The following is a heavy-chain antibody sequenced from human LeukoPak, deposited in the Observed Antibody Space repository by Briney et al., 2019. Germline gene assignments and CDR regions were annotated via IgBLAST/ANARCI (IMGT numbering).Heavy chain of an antibody. J-gene: IGHJ6*03. V-gene: IGHV3-7*01. D-gene: IGHD3-10*01. CDR3: AREGRFGVYYYYYYMDV. Sequence: GGSLRLSCAASGFTFSSYWMSWVRQAPGKGLEWVANIKQDGSEKYYVDSVKGRFTISRDNAKNSLYLQMNSLRAEDTAVYYCAREGRFGVYYYYYYMDVWGKGTTVTISS. CDR1: GFTFSSYW. CDR2: IKQDGSEK.